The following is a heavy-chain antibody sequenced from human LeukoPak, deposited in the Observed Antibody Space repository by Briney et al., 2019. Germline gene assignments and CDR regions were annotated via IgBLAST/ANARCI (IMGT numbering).Heavy chain of an antibody. CDR1: GYTFTSHA. CDR3: ARELGSSEAIDAFDI. Sequence: ASVKVSCKASGYTFTSHAMNWVRQAPGQGLEWMGWINTNTGNPTYAQGFTGRFVFSLDTSVSTAYLQISSLKAEDTAVYYCARELGSSEAIDAFDIWGQGTMVTVSS. D-gene: IGHD2-2*01. V-gene: IGHV7-4-1*02. CDR2: INTNTGNP. J-gene: IGHJ3*02.